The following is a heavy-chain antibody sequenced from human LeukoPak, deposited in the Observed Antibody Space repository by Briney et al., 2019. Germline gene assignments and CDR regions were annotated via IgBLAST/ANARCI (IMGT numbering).Heavy chain of an antibody. CDR2: IYTSGNT. CDR1: GISISNYY. CDR3: AGGPSGTAFDD. Sequence: SETLSLTCAVSGISISNYYWSWIRQPAGKGLEWIGRIYTSGNTNYKPSLKSRLTVSVDKSKNHLSLKLTSLTAADTAFYYCAGGPSGTAFDDWGHGTLVTVSS. J-gene: IGHJ4*01. D-gene: IGHD1-1*01. V-gene: IGHV4-4*07.